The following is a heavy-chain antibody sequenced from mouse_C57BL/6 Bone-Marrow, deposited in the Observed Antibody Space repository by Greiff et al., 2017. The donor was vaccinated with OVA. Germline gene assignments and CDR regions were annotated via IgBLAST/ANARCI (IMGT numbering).Heavy chain of an antibody. CDR2: IWRGGST. Sequence: QVQLQQSGPGLVQPSQSLSITCTVSGFSLTSYGVHWVRQSPGKGLEWLGVIWRGGSTDYNAAFMSRLSITKDNSKSQVFFKMNSLQADDTAIYYSAKPSSGYYAMDYWGQGTSVTVSS. J-gene: IGHJ4*01. D-gene: IGHD3-1*01. V-gene: IGHV2-5*01. CDR1: GFSLTSYG. CDR3: AKPSSGYYAMDY.